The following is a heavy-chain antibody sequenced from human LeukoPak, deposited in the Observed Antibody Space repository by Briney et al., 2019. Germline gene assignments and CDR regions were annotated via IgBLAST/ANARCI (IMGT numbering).Heavy chain of an antibody. D-gene: IGHD1-26*01. CDR3: AKGDTTWELPHDY. CDR2: IRYDGSNK. V-gene: IGHV3-30*02. CDR1: GFTFSSYG. J-gene: IGHJ4*02. Sequence: GGSLTLSCAASGFTFSSYGMHWVRQAPGKGLEWVAFIRYDGSNKYYADSVKGRFTISRDNPKNTLYLQMNSLRAEDTAVYYCAKGDTTWELPHDYWGQGTLVTVSS.